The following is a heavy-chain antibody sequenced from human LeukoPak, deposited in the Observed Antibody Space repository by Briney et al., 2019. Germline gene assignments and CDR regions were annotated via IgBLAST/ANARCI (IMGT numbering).Heavy chain of an antibody. CDR2: ISAYNGNT. D-gene: IGHD3-22*01. CDR1: GGTFSSYG. Sequence: GASVKVSCKASGGTFSSYGISWVRQAPGQGLEWMGWISAYNGNTNYAQKLQGRVTMTTDTSTSTAYMELRSLRSDDTAVYYCARDAHYYDSSGYLPTPFSAENEYFQHWGQGTLVTVSS. J-gene: IGHJ1*01. V-gene: IGHV1-18*01. CDR3: ARDAHYYDSSGYLPTPFSAENEYFQH.